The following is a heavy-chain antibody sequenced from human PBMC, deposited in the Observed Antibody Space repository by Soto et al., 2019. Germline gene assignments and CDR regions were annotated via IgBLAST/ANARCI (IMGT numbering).Heavy chain of an antibody. D-gene: IGHD2-2*01. CDR2: ISAYNGNT. Sequence: QVQLVQSGAEVKKPGASVKVSCKASGYTFTSYGISWVRQAPGQGLEWMGWISAYNGNTNYAQKLQGRVTMTTDTSTSTAYMELRRLRSDDTAVYYCARDGIALYCSSTSCPPYYFDYWGQGTLVTVSS. CDR3: ARDGIALYCSSTSCPPYYFDY. V-gene: IGHV1-18*01. J-gene: IGHJ4*02. CDR1: GYTFTSYG.